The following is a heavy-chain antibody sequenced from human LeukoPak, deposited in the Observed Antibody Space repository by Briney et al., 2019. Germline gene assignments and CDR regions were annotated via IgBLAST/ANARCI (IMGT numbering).Heavy chain of an antibody. CDR2: INHSGST. Sequence: SETLSLTCAVYGGSFSGYYWSWIRQPPGKGLEWIGEINHSGSTNYNPSLKSRVTISVDTSKNQFSLKLSPVTAADTAVYYCAGPPHDGDYYFDYWGQGTLVTVSS. D-gene: IGHD4-17*01. J-gene: IGHJ4*02. CDR3: AGPPHDGDYYFDY. CDR1: GGSFSGYY. V-gene: IGHV4-34*01.